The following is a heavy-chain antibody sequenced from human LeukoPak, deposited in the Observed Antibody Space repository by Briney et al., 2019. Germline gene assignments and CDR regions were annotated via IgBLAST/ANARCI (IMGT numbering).Heavy chain of an antibody. Sequence: SETLSLTCTVSGGSISSGSYYWSWIRQPAGKGLEWIGRIYTSGSTNYNPSLKSRVTISVDTSKNQFSLKLSSVTAADTAIYYCAREYGSSHSFDHWGQGTLVTVSS. CDR1: GGSISSGSYY. V-gene: IGHV4-61*02. CDR3: AREYGSSHSFDH. D-gene: IGHD6-13*01. CDR2: IYTSGST. J-gene: IGHJ5*02.